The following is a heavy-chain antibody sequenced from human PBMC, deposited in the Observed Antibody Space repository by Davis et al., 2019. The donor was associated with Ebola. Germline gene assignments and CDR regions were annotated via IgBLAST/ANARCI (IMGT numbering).Heavy chain of an antibody. CDR1: GYIFTSYG. D-gene: IGHD5-18*01. J-gene: IGHJ4*02. CDR3: ATFVDTSSDY. Sequence: ASVKVSCKASGYIFTSYGISWVRQAPGQGLEWMGWISAYNGNTNYAQKLQGRVTMTTDTSTSTAYMELSRLRSDDTAVYYCATFVDTSSDYWGQGTLVIVSS. CDR2: ISAYNGNT. V-gene: IGHV1-18*01.